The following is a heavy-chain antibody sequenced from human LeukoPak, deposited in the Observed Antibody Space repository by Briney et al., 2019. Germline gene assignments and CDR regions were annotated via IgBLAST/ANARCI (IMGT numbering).Heavy chain of an antibody. CDR1: GGSISNKY. Sequence: SETLSLTRTVSGGSISNKYWSWIRQPPGKGLEWIGYIYYSGSTNYNPSLKSRVTILVDTSRNQVSLKLNSVTATDTAVYYCAKSGGYGLIDYWGQGTLVSVSS. CDR2: IYYSGST. D-gene: IGHD1-26*01. CDR3: AKSGGYGLIDY. J-gene: IGHJ4*01. V-gene: IGHV4-59*08.